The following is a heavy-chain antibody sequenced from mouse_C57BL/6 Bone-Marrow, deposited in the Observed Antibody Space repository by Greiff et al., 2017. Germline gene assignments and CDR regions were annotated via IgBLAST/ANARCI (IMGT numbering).Heavy chain of an antibody. Sequence: VQLQQSGAELARPGASVKMSCKASGYTFTSYTMHWVKQRPGQGLEWIGYINPSSGYTKYNQKFKDKATLTADKSSSTAYMQLSSLTSEDSAVYYCARLVIYYYGSSWGDLDYWGQGTTLTVSS. D-gene: IGHD1-1*01. J-gene: IGHJ2*01. CDR3: ARLVIYYYGSSWGDLDY. CDR1: GYTFTSYT. V-gene: IGHV1-4*01. CDR2: INPSSGYT.